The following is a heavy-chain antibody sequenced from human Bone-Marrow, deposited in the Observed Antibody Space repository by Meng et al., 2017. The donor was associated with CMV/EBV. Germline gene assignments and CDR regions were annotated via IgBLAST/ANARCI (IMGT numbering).Heavy chain of an antibody. Sequence: FTFSSYSMNWVRQAPGKGLEWVSSISSSSSYIYYADSVKGRFTISRDNAKNSLYLQMNSLRAEDTAVYYCAREDHCSSTSCYGFDYWGQGTLVTVSS. CDR3: AREDHCSSTSCYGFDY. CDR2: ISSSSSYI. J-gene: IGHJ4*02. CDR1: FTFSSYS. D-gene: IGHD2-2*01. V-gene: IGHV3-21*01.